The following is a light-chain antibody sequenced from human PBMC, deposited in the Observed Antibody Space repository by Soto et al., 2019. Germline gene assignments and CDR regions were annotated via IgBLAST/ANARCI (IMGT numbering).Light chain of an antibody. CDR1: QSVSSSY. CDR3: QQYGSSPWT. V-gene: IGKV3-20*01. Sequence: EIVLTQSPGTLSLSPGERATLSCRASQSVSSSYLAWYQQKPGQAPRLLIYGASSRATGIPDRFSGSGSGTDFTLTISRLEPEDFAVYYCQQYGSSPWTFGQVTKVEIK. CDR2: GAS. J-gene: IGKJ1*01.